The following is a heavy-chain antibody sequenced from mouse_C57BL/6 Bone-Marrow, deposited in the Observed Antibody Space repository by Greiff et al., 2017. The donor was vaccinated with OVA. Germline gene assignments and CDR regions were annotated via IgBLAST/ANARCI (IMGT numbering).Heavy chain of an antibody. D-gene: IGHD1-1*01. CDR2: INPYNGDT. Sequence: VQLQQSGPELVKPGDSVKISCKASGYSFTGYFMNWVMQSHGKSLEWIGRINPYNGDTFYNQKFKGKATLTVDKSSSTAHMELRSLTSEDSAVYDCARRDYGSSYVDYWGQGTTLTVSS. CDR3: ARRDYGSSYVDY. CDR1: GYSFTGYF. J-gene: IGHJ2*01. V-gene: IGHV1-20*01.